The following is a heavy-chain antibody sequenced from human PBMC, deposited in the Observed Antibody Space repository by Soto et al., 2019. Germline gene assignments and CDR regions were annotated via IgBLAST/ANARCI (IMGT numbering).Heavy chain of an antibody. Sequence: QVQLVESGGGVVQPGRSLRLSCAASGFTFSSYAIHWVRQAPGKGLEWVAVISYDGRKKYCEDSVKGRFTISRDNSKNTLYLQINSLSTEDTAVYYCARGYSSNSAAFAYWGQGTLVTVTS. D-gene: IGHD6-13*01. CDR2: ISYDGRKK. CDR1: GFTFSSYA. J-gene: IGHJ4*02. V-gene: IGHV3-30*04. CDR3: ARGYSSNSAAFAY.